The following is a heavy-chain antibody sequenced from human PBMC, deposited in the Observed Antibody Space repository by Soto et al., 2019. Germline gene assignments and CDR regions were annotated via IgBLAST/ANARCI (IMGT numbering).Heavy chain of an antibody. J-gene: IGHJ4*02. D-gene: IGHD3-10*01. CDR3: TKEYHYYFDY. CDR1: GFTFSNAW. V-gene: IGHV3-15*01. CDR2: IKKKNDGETA. Sequence: WGVLRLSCVASGFTFSNAWMSWVRQAPGKGLEWVGRIKKKNDGETADYAASVKGRFTISRDDSKTTLYLQMNSLKTEDTALYYCTKEYHYYFDYWGQGALVTVSS.